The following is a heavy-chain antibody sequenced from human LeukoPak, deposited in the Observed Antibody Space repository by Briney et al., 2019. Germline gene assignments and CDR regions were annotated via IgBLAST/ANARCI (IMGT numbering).Heavy chain of an antibody. CDR1: GYSISSGCY. D-gene: IGHD6-19*01. J-gene: IGHJ4*02. Sequence: PSETLSLTCTVSGYSISSGCYWGWIRQPPGKGLEWIGSIYHSGSTYYNPSLKSRVTISVDTSKNQFSLKLSSVTAADTAVYYCARVSRGSGWTFDYWGQGTLVTVSS. V-gene: IGHV4-38-2*02. CDR3: ARVSRGSGWTFDY. CDR2: IYHSGST.